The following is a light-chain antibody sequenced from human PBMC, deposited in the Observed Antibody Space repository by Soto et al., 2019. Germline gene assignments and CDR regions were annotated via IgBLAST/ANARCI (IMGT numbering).Light chain of an antibody. J-gene: IGKJ5*01. Sequence: EIVLTQSPATLSLSPGERATLSCRASQSVSSNLAWYQQKPGQAPRLLXYGASSRATGIPDRFSGSGSGTDFTLTISRLEPEDVAVYYCQQYGSSPSITFGQGTRLEIK. CDR1: QSVSSN. CDR2: GAS. CDR3: QQYGSSPSIT. V-gene: IGKV3-20*01.